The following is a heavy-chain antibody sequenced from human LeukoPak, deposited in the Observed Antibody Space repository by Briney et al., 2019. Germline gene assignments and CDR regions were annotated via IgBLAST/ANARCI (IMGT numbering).Heavy chain of an antibody. Sequence: ASVKVSCKASGGTFSSYAISWVRQAPGQGLEWMGWINPNSGGANYAQKFQGRVTMTRDTSISTAYMELSRLRSDDTAVYYCARDYYYYGSGSYYRDLDYWGQGTLVTVSS. J-gene: IGHJ4*02. CDR1: GGTFSSYA. CDR3: ARDYYYYGSGSYYRDLDY. V-gene: IGHV1-2*02. D-gene: IGHD3-10*01. CDR2: INPNSGGA.